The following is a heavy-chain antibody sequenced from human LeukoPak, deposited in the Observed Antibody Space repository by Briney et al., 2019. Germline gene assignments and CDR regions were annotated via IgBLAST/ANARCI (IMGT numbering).Heavy chain of an antibody. CDR1: GYSFTSYW. CDR3: ARLYGSGSYYNPLGY. CDR2: IYPGDSDT. J-gene: IGHJ4*02. V-gene: IGHV5-51*01. D-gene: IGHD3-10*01. Sequence: GESQKISCKGSGYSFTSYWIGWVRQMPGKGLEWMGIIYPGDSDTRYSTSFQGQATISADKSISTAYLQWSSLKASDTAMYYCARLYGSGSYYNPLGYWGQGTLVTVSS.